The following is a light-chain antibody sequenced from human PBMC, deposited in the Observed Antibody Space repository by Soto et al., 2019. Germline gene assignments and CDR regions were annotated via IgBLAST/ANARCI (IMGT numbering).Light chain of an antibody. Sequence: AIQMTQSPSSLSASVGDRVTITCRASQGIRNDLGWYQQKPGKAPKLLIYAASSLQSGVPSRFSGSGSGTEFTLTISSLQSEDFAVYYCQQYNNWPPTWTFGQGTKVDIK. J-gene: IGKJ1*01. V-gene: IGKV1-6*01. CDR1: QGIRND. CDR3: QQYNNWPPTWT. CDR2: AAS.